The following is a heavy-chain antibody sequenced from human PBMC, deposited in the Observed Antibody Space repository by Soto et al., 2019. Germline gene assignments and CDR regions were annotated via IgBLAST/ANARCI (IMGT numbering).Heavy chain of an antibody. CDR3: ARVYQSYFYSNYGEDYYYMGV. D-gene: IGHD4-4*01. Sequence: GGSLRLSCAASGFTFSSYSMNWVRQAPGKGLEWVSYISSSSSTIYYADSVKGRFTISRDNAKNSLYLQMNSLRAEDTAVYYCARVYQSYFYSNYGEDYYYMGVWGKGTTVTVSS. CDR2: ISSSSSTI. V-gene: IGHV3-48*01. J-gene: IGHJ6*03. CDR1: GFTFSSYS.